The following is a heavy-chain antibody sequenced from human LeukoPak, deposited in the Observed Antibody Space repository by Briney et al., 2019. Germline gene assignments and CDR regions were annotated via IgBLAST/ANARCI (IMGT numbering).Heavy chain of an antibody. CDR2: VSNGGSST. D-gene: IGHD3-22*01. CDR3: ALKGGHYYHFDA. J-gene: IGHJ4*02. CDR1: GFTFSSYA. V-gene: IGHV3-23*01. Sequence: PGGSLRLSCAASGFTFSSYAMSWVRQAPGKGPEWVSTVSNGGSSTYYADSVRGRFTVSRDNSKNTLYLQMHSPRAEDTPTYYCALKGGHYYHFDAWGQGTLVTVSS.